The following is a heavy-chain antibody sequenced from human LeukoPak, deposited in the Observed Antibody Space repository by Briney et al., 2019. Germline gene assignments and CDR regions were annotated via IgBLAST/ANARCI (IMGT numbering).Heavy chain of an antibody. CDR2: IYHSGST. V-gene: IGHV4-38-2*02. CDR3: ARRGRLQKNWFDP. CDR1: GYSISSGYY. J-gene: IGHJ5*01. Sequence: PSETLSLTCTVSGYSISSGYYWGWIRQPPGKGLEWIGSIYHSGSTYYNPSLKSRVTISVDTSKNQFSLKLSSVTAADTAVYYCARRGRLQKNWFDPWGQGTTVTVSS. D-gene: IGHD5-24*01.